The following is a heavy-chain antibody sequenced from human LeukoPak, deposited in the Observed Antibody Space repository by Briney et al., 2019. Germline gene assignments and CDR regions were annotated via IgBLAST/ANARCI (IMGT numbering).Heavy chain of an antibody. D-gene: IGHD6-13*01. J-gene: IGHJ6*03. Sequence: KTGGSLRLSCAASGFSFSGYQMNWVRQAPGKGLEWISYISASGTLTHYADSVEGRFTISRDNSKNTLYLQMNSLRAEDTALYYCARVMQQLVPIYYYYYMDVWGKGTTVTVSS. CDR2: ISASGTLT. V-gene: IGHV3-48*03. CDR3: ARVMQQLVPIYYYYYMDV. CDR1: GFSFSGYQ.